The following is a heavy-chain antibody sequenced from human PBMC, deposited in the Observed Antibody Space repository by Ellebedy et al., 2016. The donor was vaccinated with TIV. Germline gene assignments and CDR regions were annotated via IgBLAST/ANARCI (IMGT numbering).Heavy chain of an antibody. J-gene: IGHJ6*02. CDR2: IYYSGST. CDR1: GGSISSYY. CDR3: ARDSGYGPQYYYGMDV. Sequence: SETLSLTXTVSGGSISSYYWSWIRQPPGKGLEWIGYIYYSGSTNYNPSLKSRVTISVDTSKNQFSLKLSSVTAADTAVYYCARDSGYGPQYYYGMDVWGQGTTVTVSS. D-gene: IGHD5-18*01. V-gene: IGHV4-59*01.